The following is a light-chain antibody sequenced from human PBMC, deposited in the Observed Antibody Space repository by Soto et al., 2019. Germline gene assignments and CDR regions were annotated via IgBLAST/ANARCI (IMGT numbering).Light chain of an antibody. V-gene: IGKV1-39*01. J-gene: IGKJ1*01. Sequence: DIQMTQSPSSLSASVGDRVTITCRASQSISSYLNWYQQKPGKAPTLLIYAASSLQSGVPSRFSGSRSGTDFTLTISSLQPEDFASYYCQQYNIWPLWTLGQGTNVDIK. CDR2: AAS. CDR1: QSISSY. CDR3: QQYNIWPLWT.